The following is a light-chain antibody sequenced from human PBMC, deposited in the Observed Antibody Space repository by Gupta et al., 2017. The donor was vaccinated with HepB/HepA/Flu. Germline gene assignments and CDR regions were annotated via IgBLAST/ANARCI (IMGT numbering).Light chain of an antibody. CDR2: DDN. CDR3: QVWDTRSDDLV. CDR1: NIGRKT. V-gene: IGLV3-21*03. J-gene: IGLJ3*02. Sequence: SYVLTQPPSVSVAPGKTARITCGGDNIGRKTAHWFQQKPGQAPILVVHDDNVRPSGIPERLSGSNSGNTATLTISRVEAGDEADYYCQVWDTRSDDLVFGGGTKLTVL.